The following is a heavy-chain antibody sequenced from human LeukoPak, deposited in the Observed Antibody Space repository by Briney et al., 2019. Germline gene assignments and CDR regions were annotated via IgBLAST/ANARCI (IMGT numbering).Heavy chain of an antibody. J-gene: IGHJ3*02. Sequence: PSETLSLTCTVSGGSISSSSYYWGWIRQPPGKGLEWIGSIYYSGSTYYNPSLKSRVTISVDRSKNQFSLKLSSVTAADTAVYYCARGGGFSGDYVLNAFDIWGQGTMVTVSS. D-gene: IGHD4-17*01. CDR1: GGSISSSSYY. V-gene: IGHV4-39*07. CDR3: ARGGGFSGDYVLNAFDI. CDR2: IYYSGST.